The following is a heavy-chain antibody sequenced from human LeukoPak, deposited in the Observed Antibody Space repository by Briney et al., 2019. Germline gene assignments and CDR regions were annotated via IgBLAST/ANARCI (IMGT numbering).Heavy chain of an antibody. J-gene: IGHJ4*02. D-gene: IGHD2-15*01. CDR1: GGSITSTNL. CDR3: ARDGGGSDC. CDR2: IHHSGST. Sequence: PSGTLSLTCAVSGGSITSTNLWNWVRQPPGKGLEWIGQIHHSGSTNYNPSLKSRVTISVDKSNNQFSLKLRSVTAADTAVYYCARDGGGSDCWGQGTLVTV. V-gene: IGHV4-4*02.